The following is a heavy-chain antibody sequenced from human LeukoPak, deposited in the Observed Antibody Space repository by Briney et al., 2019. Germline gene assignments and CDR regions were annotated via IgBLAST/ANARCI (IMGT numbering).Heavy chain of an antibody. J-gene: IGHJ1*01. Sequence: GASVKVSCKASGGTFSSYAIGWVRQAPGQGLEWMGRIIPIFGTANYVQKFQGRVTITTDESTSTAYMELSSLRSEDTAVYYCARVRAYYDSSGYPSDYFQHWGQGTLVTVSS. CDR2: IIPIFGTA. CDR3: ARVRAYYDSSGYPSDYFQH. D-gene: IGHD3-22*01. V-gene: IGHV1-69*05. CDR1: GGTFSSYA.